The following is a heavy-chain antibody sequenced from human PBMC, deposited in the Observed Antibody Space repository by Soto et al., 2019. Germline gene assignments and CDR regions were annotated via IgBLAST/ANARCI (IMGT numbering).Heavy chain of an antibody. V-gene: IGHV3-30-3*01. CDR3: ARGSRERWGLRFGMDV. J-gene: IGHJ6*02. CDR1: GFTFSSYA. D-gene: IGHD5-12*01. CDR2: ISYDGSNK. Sequence: QVQLVESGGGVVQPGRSLRLSCAASGFTFSSYAMHWVRQAPGKGLEWVAVISYDGSNKYYADSVKGRFTISRDNSKNTLYLQMNSLSAEDTAVYYCARGSRERWGLRFGMDVWGQGTTVTVSS.